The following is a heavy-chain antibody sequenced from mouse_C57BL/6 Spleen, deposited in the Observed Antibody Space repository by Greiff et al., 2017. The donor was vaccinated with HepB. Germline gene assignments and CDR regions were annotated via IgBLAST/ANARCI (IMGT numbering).Heavy chain of an antibody. Sequence: QVQLQQPGAELVKPGASVKLSCKASGYTFTSYWMHWVKQRPGQGLEWIGMIHPNSGSTNYNEKFKSKATLTVDKSSSTAYMQLSSLTSEDSAVYYCARYNDGYYYFDYWGQGTTLTVSS. CDR1: GYTFTSYW. CDR3: ARYNDGYYYFDY. D-gene: IGHD2-3*01. V-gene: IGHV1-64*01. J-gene: IGHJ2*01. CDR2: IHPNSGST.